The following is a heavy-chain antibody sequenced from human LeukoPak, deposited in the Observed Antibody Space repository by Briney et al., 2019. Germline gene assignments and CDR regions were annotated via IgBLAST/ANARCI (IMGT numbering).Heavy chain of an antibody. D-gene: IGHD5-18*01. CDR1: GFTFSSYA. V-gene: IGHV3-30-3*01. J-gene: IGHJ4*02. CDR2: ISYDGSKN. Sequence: GRSLRLSCAASGFTFSSYAIHWVRQAPGKGLEWVAVISYDGSKNYYADSVKGRFSISRDNSKNTLYLQMNSLRAEDTAVYYCAREGYSYGYTYFFDYWGQGTLVTVSS. CDR3: AREGYSYGYTYFFDY.